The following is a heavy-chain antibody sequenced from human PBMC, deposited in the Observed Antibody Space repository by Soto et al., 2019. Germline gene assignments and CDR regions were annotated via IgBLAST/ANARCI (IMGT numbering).Heavy chain of an antibody. V-gene: IGHV3-9*01. Sequence: VQLVESGGGLVQPGGSLRLSCAASGFTFDDYAMHWVRQAAGKGLEWVSSIYWNSGTIDYAYSVKGRFTISRDNAKNSLYLQINSPRPQDTAFYYCAKNNTLTTSYFAHWGQGTLVTVSS. D-gene: IGHD1-1*01. J-gene: IGHJ4*02. CDR3: AKNNTLTTSYFAH. CDR1: GFTFDDYA. CDR2: IYWNSGTI.